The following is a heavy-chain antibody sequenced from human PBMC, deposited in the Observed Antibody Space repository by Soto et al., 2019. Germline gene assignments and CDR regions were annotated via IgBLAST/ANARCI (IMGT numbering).Heavy chain of an antibody. V-gene: IGHV3-15*02. CDR2: IKSKTDGGTT. D-gene: IGHD6-13*01. J-gene: IGHJ4*02. CDR1: GFTFSNAW. CDR3: AINRTGISTIGSGY. Sequence: EVQLVESGGALVKPGGSLRLSCAASGFTFSNAWMSWVRQAPGKGLEWVGRIKSKTDGGTTDYAAAVEGSITISREDTINTVYLQMGSLKTEESAVYYCAINRTGISTIGSGYWGQGTLVTVSS.